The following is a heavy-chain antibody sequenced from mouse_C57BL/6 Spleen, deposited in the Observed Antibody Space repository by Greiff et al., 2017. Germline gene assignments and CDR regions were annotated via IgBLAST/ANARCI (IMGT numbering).Heavy chain of an antibody. D-gene: IGHD2-5*01. CDR3: ARWRVTTHYFDY. CDR1: GYAFSSYW. J-gene: IGHJ2*01. Sequence: QVQLQQSGAELVKPGASVKISCKASGYAFSSYWMNWVKQRPGKGLEWIGQIYPGDGDTNYNGKFKGKATLTADKSSSTAYMQLSSLTSEDSAVYFCARWRVTTHYFDYWGQGTTLTVSS. V-gene: IGHV1-80*01. CDR2: IYPGDGDT.